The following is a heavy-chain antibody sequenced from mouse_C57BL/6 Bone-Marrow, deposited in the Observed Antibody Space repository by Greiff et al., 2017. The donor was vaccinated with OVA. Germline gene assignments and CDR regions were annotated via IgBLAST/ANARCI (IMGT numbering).Heavy chain of an antibody. CDR1: GYTFTEYT. CDR2: FYPGSGSI. D-gene: IGHD2-2*01. J-gene: IGHJ4*01. Sequence: QVQLQQSGAELVKPGASVKLSCKASGYTFTEYTIHWVKQRSGQGLEWIGWFYPGSGSIKYNEKFKDKATLTADKSSSTVYMELSRLTSEDSAVYFCARHECLYGYDSYYAMDYWGQGTSVTVSS. V-gene: IGHV1-62-2*01. CDR3: ARHECLYGYDSYYAMDY.